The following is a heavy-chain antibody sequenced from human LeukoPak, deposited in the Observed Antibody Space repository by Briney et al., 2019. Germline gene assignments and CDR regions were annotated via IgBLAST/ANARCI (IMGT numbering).Heavy chain of an antibody. V-gene: IGHV1-18*01. J-gene: IGHJ6*03. D-gene: IGHD7-27*01. CDR1: GYTFSSYG. CDR3: ARAEKPNWGNYYYYCMDV. Sequence: ASVKVFCKASGYTFSSYGISWVRQAPGQGLEWMGWISAYSGNTHYAQKFQGRVTMTTDTSTTTAYMELRGLRSDDTAVYYCARAEKPNWGNYYYYCMDVWGKGTTVTVSS. CDR2: ISAYSGNT.